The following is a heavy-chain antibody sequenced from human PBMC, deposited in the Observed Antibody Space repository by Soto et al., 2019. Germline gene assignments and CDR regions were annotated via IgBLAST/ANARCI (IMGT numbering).Heavy chain of an antibody. CDR3: ARGGLGYCSSTSCYVDAFDI. J-gene: IGHJ3*02. Sequence: ASVKVSCTASGDTFTGYYMHWVRQAPGQGLEWMGWINPNSGGTNYAQKFQGWVTMTRDTSISTAYMELSRLRSDDTAVYYCARGGLGYCSSTSCYVDAFDIWGQGTMVTVSS. CDR1: GDTFTGYY. V-gene: IGHV1-2*04. CDR2: INPNSGGT. D-gene: IGHD2-2*01.